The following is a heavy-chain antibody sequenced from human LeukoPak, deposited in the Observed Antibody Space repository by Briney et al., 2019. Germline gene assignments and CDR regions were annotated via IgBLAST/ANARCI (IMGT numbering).Heavy chain of an antibody. V-gene: IGHV4-4*09. Sequence: SETLSLTCTVSGGSISSYYWSWIRQPPGKGLEWIGYIYTSGSTNYNPSLKSRVTISVDTSKNQFSLKLSSVTAADTAVYYCARHVRRVYYYYYMDVWGKGTTVTVSS. J-gene: IGHJ6*03. CDR3: ARHVRRVYYYYYMDV. CDR2: IYTSGST. CDR1: GGSISSYY.